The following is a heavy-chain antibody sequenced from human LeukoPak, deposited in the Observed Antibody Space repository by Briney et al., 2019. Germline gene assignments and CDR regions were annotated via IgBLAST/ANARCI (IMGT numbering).Heavy chain of an antibody. CDR2: INPNSGGT. CDR1: GYTFTGYY. D-gene: IGHD5-24*01. Sequence: ASVKVSCKASGYTFTGYYMHWVRQAPGQELEWMGWINPNSGGTNYAQKFQGRVTMTRDTSISTAYMELSRLRSDDTAVYYCARGRRWLQLGLDYWGQGTLVTVSS. CDR3: ARGRRWLQLGLDY. V-gene: IGHV1-2*02. J-gene: IGHJ4*02.